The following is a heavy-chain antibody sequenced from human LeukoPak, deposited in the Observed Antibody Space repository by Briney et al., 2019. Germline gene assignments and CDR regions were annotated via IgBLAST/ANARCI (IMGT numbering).Heavy chain of an antibody. D-gene: IGHD4-11*01. V-gene: IGHV1-18*04. CDR2: ISTYFGVT. CDR1: GFRFSRFG. J-gene: IGHJ5*02. Sequence: ASVKVSCKASGFRFSRFGVSWVRQAPGQGLEWMGWISTYFGVTHYAEKFEDRVTMTIDTSTTTAYMELRSLRYDDTAVYYCARDSDYSGNVNGDWFDPWGQGTVVTVSS. CDR3: ARDSDYSGNVNGDWFDP.